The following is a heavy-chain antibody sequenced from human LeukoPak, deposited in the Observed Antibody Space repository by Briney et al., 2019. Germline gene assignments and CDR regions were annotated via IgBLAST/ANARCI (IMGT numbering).Heavy chain of an antibody. CDR2: INPSGGST. Sequence: ASVKVSCKASGYTFTSYYMHWVRQPPGQGLAWVGLINPSGGSTSYAQKFQDRVTMTSDTSTRTVYMELSSLTSEDTAVYYCPRAPRSSGWYGWLFAPGGEGTLVTVSS. CDR3: PRAPRSSGWYGWLFAP. CDR1: GYTFTSYY. D-gene: IGHD6-19*01. V-gene: IGHV1-46*03. J-gene: IGHJ5*02.